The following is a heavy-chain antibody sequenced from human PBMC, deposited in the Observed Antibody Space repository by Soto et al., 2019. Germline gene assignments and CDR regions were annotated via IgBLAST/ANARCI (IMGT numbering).Heavy chain of an antibody. Sequence: EVQLVESGGGRVKPGGSLRLSCAASGFTFSSYRMTWVRQAPGKGLEWVSSINSRSSSIYYADSVKGRFTISRDNAKNSLYLQMNSLRAEDTAVYYCARNPSGDYWGQGTLVTVSS. CDR1: GFTFSSYR. CDR2: INSRSSSI. V-gene: IGHV3-21*01. J-gene: IGHJ4*02. CDR3: ARNPSGDY. D-gene: IGHD3-10*01.